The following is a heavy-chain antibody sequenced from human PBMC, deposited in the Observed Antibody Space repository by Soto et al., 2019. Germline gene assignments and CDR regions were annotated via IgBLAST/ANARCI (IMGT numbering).Heavy chain of an antibody. D-gene: IGHD3-16*02. J-gene: IGHJ4*02. V-gene: IGHV1-46*01. CDR2: INPSGGST. Sequence: QVQLVQSGAEVKKPGASVKVSCKASGYTFTSYYMHWVRQAPGQGLEWMGIINPSGGSTSYAQKFQGRVTKISETSTSTVYMELSSLRSEDTAVYYCARSPNYDYVWGSYRLLLEVGFDYWGQGTLVTVSS. CDR1: GYTFTSYY. CDR3: ARSPNYDYVWGSYRLLLEVGFDY.